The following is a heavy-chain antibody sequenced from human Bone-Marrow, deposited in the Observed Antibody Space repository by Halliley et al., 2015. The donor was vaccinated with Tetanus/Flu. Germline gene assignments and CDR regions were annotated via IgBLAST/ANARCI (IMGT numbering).Heavy chain of an antibody. CDR3: ARDRGLLFDF. Sequence: KPTQTLSLTCGISGDSVSSDTAAWNWIRQSPSRGLEWLGRTYYKSKWYNDYAVSVKGRITINSDTSKNQFSLHLNSMTPEDTAVYYCARDRGLLFDFWGQGILVTVSS. D-gene: IGHD3-10*01. J-gene: IGHJ4*02. CDR2: TYYKSKWYN. CDR1: GDSVSSDTAA. V-gene: IGHV6-1*01.